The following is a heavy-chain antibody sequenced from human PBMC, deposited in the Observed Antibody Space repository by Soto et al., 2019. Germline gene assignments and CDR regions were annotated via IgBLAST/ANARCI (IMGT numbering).Heavy chain of an antibody. D-gene: IGHD6-19*01. J-gene: IGHJ4*02. CDR1: GGTFSSYT. CDR2: IIPILGIA. V-gene: IGHV1-69*02. CDR3: AGGCGWYQEAHFDY. Sequence: QVQLVQSGAEVKKPGSSVKVSCKASGGTFSSYTISWVRQAPGQGLEWMGRIIPILGIANYAQKFQGRVTITADKSTSTAYMELSSLRSEDTAVYYCAGGCGWYQEAHFDYWGQGTLVTVSS.